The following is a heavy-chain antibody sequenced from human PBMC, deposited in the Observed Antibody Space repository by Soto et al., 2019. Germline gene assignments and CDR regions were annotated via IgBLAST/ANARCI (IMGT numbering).Heavy chain of an antibody. Sequence: PGGSLRLSCAASGFTFSSYEMNWVRQAPGKGLEWVSYISSSGSTIYYADSVKGRFTISRDNAKNSLYLQMNSLRAEDTAVYYCARDNTINWFDPRGQGPLVTVSS. CDR1: GFTFSSYE. D-gene: IGHD3-9*01. CDR3: ARDNTINWFDP. CDR2: ISSSGSTI. V-gene: IGHV3-48*03. J-gene: IGHJ5*02.